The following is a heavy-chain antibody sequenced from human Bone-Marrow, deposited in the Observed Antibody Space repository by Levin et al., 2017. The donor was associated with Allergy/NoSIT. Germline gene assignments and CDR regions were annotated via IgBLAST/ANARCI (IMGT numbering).Heavy chain of an antibody. D-gene: IGHD3-22*01. Sequence: GGSLRLSCAASGFTFSNSWMHWVRQAPGKGLVWVSCIDSAGSNTRYADSVKGRFTISRDNAKNTLYLQINRLRAEDTAVYYCARMDSYYDSSTYYDELDYWGQGTLVTVSS. CDR2: IDSAGSNT. V-gene: IGHV3-74*01. J-gene: IGHJ4*02. CDR3: ARMDSYYDSSTYYDELDY. CDR1: GFTFSNSW.